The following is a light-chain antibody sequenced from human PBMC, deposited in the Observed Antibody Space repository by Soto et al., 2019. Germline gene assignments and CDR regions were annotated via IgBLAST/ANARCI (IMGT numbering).Light chain of an antibody. J-gene: IGKJ1*01. CDR2: AAS. CDR1: QDISNY. CDR3: QQTYITPRT. Sequence: DSQITQFPSSLFASLGDRVTTTCQASQDISNYLNWYQQRPGKAPKLLIYAASSLQSGVPSRYSGSGSGTDFTLTISSLQPEDVATYSCQQTYITPRTFGQGTKVDIK. V-gene: IGKV1-39*01.